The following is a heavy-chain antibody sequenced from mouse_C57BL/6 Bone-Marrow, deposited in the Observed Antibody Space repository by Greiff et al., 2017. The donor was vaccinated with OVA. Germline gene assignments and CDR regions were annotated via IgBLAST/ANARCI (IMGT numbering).Heavy chain of an antibody. CDR2: ISPTSGGT. J-gene: IGHJ3*01. Sequence: QVQLQQPGAELVKPGASVKLSCKASGYTFTSYWMPWVKQRPGRGLEWLGRISPTSGGTKYNEKFKSKATLTVDKPASTAYMQLSSLTSEYSAVYFCAKGGRSWFAYWGQGTLVTVSA. D-gene: IGHD1-1*02. V-gene: IGHV1-72*01. CDR1: GYTFTSYW. CDR3: AKGGRSWFAY.